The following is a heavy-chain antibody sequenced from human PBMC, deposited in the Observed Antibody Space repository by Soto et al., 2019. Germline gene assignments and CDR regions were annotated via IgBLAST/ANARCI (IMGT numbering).Heavy chain of an antibody. Sequence: GGSLRLSCAAPGFVVSGNYMSWVRQAPGKGLEWVSVIYSGGSTYYADSVKGRFTISRDNPKNTLYLQMNSLRADDTAVYYCARDGGLAEDGMDVWGQGTTVTVSS. V-gene: IGHV3-53*01. J-gene: IGHJ6*02. D-gene: IGHD3-10*01. CDR3: ARDGGLAEDGMDV. CDR1: GFVVSGNY. CDR2: IYSGGST.